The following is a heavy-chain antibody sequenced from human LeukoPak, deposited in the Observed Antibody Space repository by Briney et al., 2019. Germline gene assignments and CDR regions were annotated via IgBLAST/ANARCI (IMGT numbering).Heavy chain of an antibody. V-gene: IGHV5-51*01. J-gene: IGHJ3*02. CDR3: ARQTVVVVGAFDI. Sequence: GESLKISCKGSGYTFTSFYIGWVRQMPGKGLEWMGIIYPGGSDTRFSPSVQGQVTISADKSISTAYLQWSSLKASDTAMYYCARQTVVVVGAFDIWGQGTMVTVSS. CDR2: IYPGGSDT. D-gene: IGHD3-22*01. CDR1: GYTFTSFY.